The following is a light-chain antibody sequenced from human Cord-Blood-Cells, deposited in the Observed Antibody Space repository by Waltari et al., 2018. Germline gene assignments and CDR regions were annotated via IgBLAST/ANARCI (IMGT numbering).Light chain of an antibody. CDR3: LLSYSGAYA. CDR2: DTI. V-gene: IGLV7-46*01. CDR1: TRAVSRGHY. Sequence: QAVGTQEPSLTLSLGGTVTITCGSSTRAVSRGHYPYWFQQKPGQAPRAPIYDTINKHSSTPARFSGSLRGGKAALTFSGAQPEDEVEYYSLLSYSGAYAFETGTKVAVL. J-gene: IGLJ1*01.